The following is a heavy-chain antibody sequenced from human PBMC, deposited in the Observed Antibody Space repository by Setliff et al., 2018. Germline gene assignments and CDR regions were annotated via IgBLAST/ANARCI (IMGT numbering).Heavy chain of an antibody. J-gene: IGHJ5*02. CDR2: IYPGNADT. CDR3: ARQKSTGSGNNWFDP. CDR1: GYSFTDYW. D-gene: IGHD3-10*01. V-gene: IGHV5-51*01. Sequence: GESLKISCKGSGYSFTDYWIAWVRQTPGKGLEWMGTIYPGNADTRYSPSFQGQVTISTDTSINTAFLQWNNLKASDTAIYYCARQKSTGSGNNWFDPWGQGTLVTVSS.